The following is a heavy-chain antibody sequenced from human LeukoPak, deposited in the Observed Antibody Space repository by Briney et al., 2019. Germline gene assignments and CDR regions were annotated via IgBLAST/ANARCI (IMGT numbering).Heavy chain of an antibody. J-gene: IGHJ3*02. CDR1: GGSFSGYY. CDR2: INHSGST. CDR3: ARPLMVRGVIRVDAFEI. D-gene: IGHD3-10*01. V-gene: IGHV4-34*01. Sequence: PSETLSLTCAVYGGSFSGYYWSWIRQPPGKGLEWIGEINHSGSTNYNPSLKSRVTISVDTSKNQFSLKLSSVTAADTAVYYCARPLMVRGVIRVDAFEIWGQGTMVTVSS.